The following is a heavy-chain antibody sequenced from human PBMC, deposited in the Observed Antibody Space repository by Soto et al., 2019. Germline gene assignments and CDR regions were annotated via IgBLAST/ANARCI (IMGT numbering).Heavy chain of an antibody. V-gene: IGHV4-59*01. Sequence: SETLSLTCTVSGGSISSYYWSWIRQPPGKGLEWIGYIYYSGSTNYNPSLKSRVTISVDTSKNQFSLKLSSVTAADTAVYYCAREASVYYYDSSGYYYNYFDYWGQGTLVT. J-gene: IGHJ4*02. CDR2: IYYSGST. CDR3: AREASVYYYDSSGYYYNYFDY. CDR1: GGSISSYY. D-gene: IGHD3-22*01.